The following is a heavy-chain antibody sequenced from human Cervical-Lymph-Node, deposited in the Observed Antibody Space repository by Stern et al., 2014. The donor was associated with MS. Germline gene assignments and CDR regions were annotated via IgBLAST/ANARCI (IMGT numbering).Heavy chain of an antibody. CDR3: ARGLYYFDY. CDR1: GFTFSAPG. J-gene: IGHJ4*02. Sequence: VQLVESGGGVVQPGRSLRLSCAASGFTFSAPGMHWVRQAPGKGLEWLAVIWYDGSSKYYADSVKGRFTIARDNSKNTLYLQLNSLRAEDTAVFYCARGLYYFDYWGRGTLVTVSS. CDR2: IWYDGSSK. V-gene: IGHV3-33*01.